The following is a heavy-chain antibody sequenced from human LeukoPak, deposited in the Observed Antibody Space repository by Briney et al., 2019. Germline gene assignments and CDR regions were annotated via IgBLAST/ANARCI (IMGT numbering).Heavy chain of an antibody. J-gene: IGHJ3*02. CDR2: IYYSGST. D-gene: IGHD1-26*01. Sequence: SETLSLTCTVSGGSISSHYWSWIRQPPGKGLEWIGYIYYSGSTSYNPSFKSRVTISVDTSKKQFSLKLSSVTAADTAFYYCARYIVSYPHDAFDIWGQGTMVTVSS. CDR1: GGSISSHY. V-gene: IGHV4-59*11. CDR3: ARYIVSYPHDAFDI.